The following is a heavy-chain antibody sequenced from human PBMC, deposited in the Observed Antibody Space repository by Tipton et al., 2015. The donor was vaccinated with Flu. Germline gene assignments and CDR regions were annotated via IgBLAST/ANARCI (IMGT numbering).Heavy chain of an antibody. V-gene: IGHV4-39*07. D-gene: IGHD4-11*01. CDR1: GGSISSASYY. CDR3: ARRDYSNYVSDPKNWFDP. Sequence: TLSLTCSVSGGSISSASYYWGWIRQPPGQGLEWFGNIYHTGSTYYNPSLKSRVSISVHTSKNQFSLRLSSVTAADTAVYYCARRDYSNYVSDPKNWFDPWGQGTLVTVSS. J-gene: IGHJ5*02. CDR2: IYHTGST.